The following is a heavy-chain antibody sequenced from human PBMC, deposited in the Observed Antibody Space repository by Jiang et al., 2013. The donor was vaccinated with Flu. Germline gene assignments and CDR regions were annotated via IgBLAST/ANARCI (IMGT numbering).Heavy chain of an antibody. D-gene: IGHD3-3*01. CDR3: AREVGGIYYYYYGMDV. Sequence: QTLSLTCAISGDSVSSNSAAWNWIRRSPSRGLEWLGRTYYRSKWYNDYAVSVKSRITINPDTSKNQFSLQLNSVTPEDTAVYYCAREVGGIYYYYYGMDVWGQGTTVTVSS. V-gene: IGHV6-1*01. J-gene: IGHJ6*02. CDR1: GDSVSSNSAA. CDR2: TYYRSKWYN.